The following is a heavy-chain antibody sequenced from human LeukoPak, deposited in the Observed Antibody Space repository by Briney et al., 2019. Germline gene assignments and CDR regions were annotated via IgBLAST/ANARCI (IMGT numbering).Heavy chain of an antibody. CDR1: GYTRTELS. Sequence: ASVKVSCKVSGYTRTELSMHWVRQAPGKGLEWMGGFDPEDGETIYAQKFQGRVTMTEDTSTDTAYMELSSLRSEDTAVYYCATDGIVGAILAFDIWGQGTMVTVSS. J-gene: IGHJ3*02. D-gene: IGHD1-26*01. CDR3: ATDGIVGAILAFDI. CDR2: FDPEDGET. V-gene: IGHV1-24*01.